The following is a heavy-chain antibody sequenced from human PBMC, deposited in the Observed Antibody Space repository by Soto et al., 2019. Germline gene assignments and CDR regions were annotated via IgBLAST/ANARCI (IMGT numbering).Heavy chain of an antibody. J-gene: IGHJ6*02. Sequence: ASVKVSCKASGGTFSSYTISWVRQAPGQGLEWMGRIIPILGTANYAQKLQGRVTMTTDTSTSTAYMELRSLRSDDTAVYYCARDLGLRFLEWLLWSYYGMDVWGQGTTVTVSS. CDR2: IIPILGTA. D-gene: IGHD3-3*01. CDR1: GGTFSSYT. V-gene: IGHV1-69*08. CDR3: ARDLGLRFLEWLLWSYYGMDV.